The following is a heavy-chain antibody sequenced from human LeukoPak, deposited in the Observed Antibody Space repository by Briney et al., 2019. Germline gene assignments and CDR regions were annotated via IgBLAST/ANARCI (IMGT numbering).Heavy chain of an antibody. Sequence: NPSETLSLTCTVSGGSISSYYWSWIRQPPGKGLEWIGYIHYSGSTNYNPSLKSRVTISVDTSKNQFSLKLSSVTAADTAVYYCARGVYEEDSSGYGDDYWGQGTLVTVSS. V-gene: IGHV4-59*12. CDR3: ARGVYEEDSSGYGDDY. CDR2: IHYSGST. D-gene: IGHD3-22*01. CDR1: GGSISSYY. J-gene: IGHJ4*02.